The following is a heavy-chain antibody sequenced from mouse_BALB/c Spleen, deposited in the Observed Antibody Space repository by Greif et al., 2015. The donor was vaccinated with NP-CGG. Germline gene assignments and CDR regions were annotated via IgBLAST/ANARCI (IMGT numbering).Heavy chain of an antibody. J-gene: IGHJ4*01. CDR1: GYTFTDYA. Sequence: VKLQESGAELVRPGVSVKISCKGSGYTFTDYAMHWVKQSHAKSLEWIGVISTYYGDASYNQKFKGKATMTVDKSSSTAYMELARLTSEDSAIYYCARDYGSRTGYAMDYWGQGTSVTVSS. V-gene: IGHV1S137*01. CDR2: ISTYYGDA. D-gene: IGHD1-1*01. CDR3: ARDYGSRTGYAMDY.